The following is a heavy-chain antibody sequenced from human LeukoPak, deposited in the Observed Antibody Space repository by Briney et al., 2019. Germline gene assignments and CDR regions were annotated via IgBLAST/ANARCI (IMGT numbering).Heavy chain of an antibody. V-gene: IGHV4-59*08. CDR1: GGSISSYY. J-gene: IGHJ4*02. CDR2: IYYSGST. Sequence: PSETLSLTCTVSGGSISSYYWSWIRQPPGKGLEWIGYIYYSGSTNYNPSLKSRVTISVDTSKNQFSLELSSVTAADTAVYYCARHRERGHFDYWGQGTLVTVSS. D-gene: IGHD1-26*01. CDR3: ARHRERGHFDY.